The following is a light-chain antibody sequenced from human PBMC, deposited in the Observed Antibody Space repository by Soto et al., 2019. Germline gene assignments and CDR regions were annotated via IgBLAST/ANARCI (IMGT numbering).Light chain of an antibody. CDR2: GAS. J-gene: IGKJ1*01. Sequence: EIVMTQSPATLSVSPGERATLSCRASQSVGSSLAWYQQKPGQAPRLLIYGASTRATGIPARFSGSRSGTEFTLTISGLQSEDFAVYYCQQYNDWPPWTFGQGTKVEIE. V-gene: IGKV3D-15*01. CDR1: QSVGSS. CDR3: QQYNDWPPWT.